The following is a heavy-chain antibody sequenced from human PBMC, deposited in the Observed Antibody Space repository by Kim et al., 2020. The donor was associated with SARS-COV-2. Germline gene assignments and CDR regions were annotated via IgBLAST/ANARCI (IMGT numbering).Heavy chain of an antibody. V-gene: IGHV3-23*01. J-gene: IGHJ6*02. CDR1: GFTFSSYA. D-gene: IGHD3-9*01. Sequence: GGSLRLSCAASGFTFSSYAMSWVRQAPGKGLEWVSAISGSGGSTYYADSVKGRFTISRDNSKNTLYLQMNSLRAEDTAVYYCAKGGRYYDILTGPVKGLYGMDVWGQGTTVTVSS. CDR2: ISGSGGST. CDR3: AKGGRYYDILTGPVKGLYGMDV.